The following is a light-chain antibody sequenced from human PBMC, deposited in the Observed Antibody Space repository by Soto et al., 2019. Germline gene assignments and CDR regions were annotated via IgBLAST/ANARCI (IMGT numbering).Light chain of an antibody. Sequence: QSALTQPASVSGSPRQSITISCTGTSSDVGGYDYVSWYQQHPGKAPKLMIYDVSNRPSGVSDRFSGSKSGNTASLTISGLQAEDEADYYCSSYTISYTYVFGTGTKLTVL. J-gene: IGLJ1*01. CDR1: SSDVGGYDY. CDR3: SSYTISYTYV. V-gene: IGLV2-14*03. CDR2: DVS.